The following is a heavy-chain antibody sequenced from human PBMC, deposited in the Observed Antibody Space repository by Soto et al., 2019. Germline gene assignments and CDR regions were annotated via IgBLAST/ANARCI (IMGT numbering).Heavy chain of an antibody. Sequence: EVQLLESRGGLLQPGGSLRLSCSASGFTFNNYAMAWVRQAPGEGLEWVSGISGSGAKPYYADSVKGRFTISRDNSKNTLFLQMNSLSAEDTAVYFCAKAGYCTGVSCYFYYFDSWGQGTLVTVSS. CDR3: AKAGYCTGVSCYFYYFDS. J-gene: IGHJ4*02. D-gene: IGHD2-15*01. CDR1: GFTFNNYA. V-gene: IGHV3-23*01. CDR2: ISGSGAKP.